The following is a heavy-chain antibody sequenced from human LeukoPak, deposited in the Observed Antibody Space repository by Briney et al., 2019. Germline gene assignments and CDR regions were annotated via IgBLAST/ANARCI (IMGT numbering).Heavy chain of an antibody. CDR3: AKRGPLGPYYYYYMDV. D-gene: IGHD3-10*01. J-gene: IGHJ6*03. Sequence: PGGSLRLSCAASGFIFSNYWMSWVRQAPGKGLEWVSAISGSGGSTYYADSVKGRFTISRDNSKNTLYLQMNSLRAEDTAVYYCAKRGPLGPYYYYYMDVWGKGTTVTVSS. CDR2: ISGSGGST. V-gene: IGHV3-23*01. CDR1: GFIFSNYW.